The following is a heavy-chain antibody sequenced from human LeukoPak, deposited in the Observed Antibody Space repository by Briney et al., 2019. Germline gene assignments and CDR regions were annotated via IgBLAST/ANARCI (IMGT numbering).Heavy chain of an antibody. CDR2: IYYRGST. CDR3: ARHAYTCSDYYGSSGEVPGAFDI. D-gene: IGHD3-3*01. J-gene: IGHJ3*02. V-gene: IGHV4-59*08. Sequence: SETLSLTCTVSGGSISSYYWSWIRQPPGKGLEWIGYIYYRGSTNYNPSLRSRVTISVDTSRNQFSLRLSSVTAADTAVYYCARHAYTCSDYYGSSGEVPGAFDIWGHGTMVTVSS. CDR1: GGSISSYY.